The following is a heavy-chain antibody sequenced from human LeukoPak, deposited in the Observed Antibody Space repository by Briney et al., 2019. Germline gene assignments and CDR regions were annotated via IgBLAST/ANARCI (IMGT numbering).Heavy chain of an antibody. J-gene: IGHJ4*02. CDR1: KITFSTYA. V-gene: IGHV3-21*01. D-gene: IGHD3-22*01. Sequence: PGGSLRLSCVASKITFSTYAMSWVRQAPGKGLEWVSSISSSSSYIYYADSVKGRFTISRDNAKNSLYLQMNSLRAEDTAVYYCARAGPMYYYDSSGYYGSFDYWGQGTLVTVSS. CDR2: ISSSSSYI. CDR3: ARAGPMYYYDSSGYYGSFDY.